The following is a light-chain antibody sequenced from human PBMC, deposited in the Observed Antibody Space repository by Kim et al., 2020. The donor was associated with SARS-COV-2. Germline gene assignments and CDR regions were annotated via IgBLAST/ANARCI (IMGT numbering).Light chain of an antibody. CDR3: QSYDSSNSYVV. Sequence: GTLSCTRSGGSLASNYVQGYQQRPGSAPSTVIYEDNQSPSGVPDRFSGSIDSSSNSASLTIAGLKTEDEADYYCQSYDSSNSYVVFGGGTQLTVL. J-gene: IGLJ2*01. CDR1: GGSLASNY. CDR2: EDN. V-gene: IGLV6-57*03.